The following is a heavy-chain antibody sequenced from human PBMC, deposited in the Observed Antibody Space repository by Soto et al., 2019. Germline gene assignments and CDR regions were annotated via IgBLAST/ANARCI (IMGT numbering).Heavy chain of an antibody. Sequence: APVNVSCKASGVMFSCNAISWVRQAPGQGLEWMVGIIPIFGTANYAQQFQGRVTITADESTSTAYMELSSLRSEDTDVYYCARYCSSTSCYDYEVPYCYGMDVWGQGTTVTVS. J-gene: IGHJ6*02. V-gene: IGHV1-69*13. CDR3: ARYCSSTSCYDYEVPYCYGMDV. D-gene: IGHD2-2*01. CDR2: IIPIFGTA. CDR1: GVMFSCNA.